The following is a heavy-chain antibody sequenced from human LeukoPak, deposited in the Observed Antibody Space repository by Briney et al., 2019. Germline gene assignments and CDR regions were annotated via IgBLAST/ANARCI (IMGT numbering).Heavy chain of an antibody. V-gene: IGHV5-10-1*01. D-gene: IGHD6-13*01. CDR2: IDPSDSYT. Sequence: GESLRISCKGSGYSFTSYWISWVRQMPGKGLEWMGRIDPSDSYTNYSPSFQGHVTISADKSISTAYLQWSSLKASDTAMYYCARLGIAAAGRYYYYYGMDVWGKGTTVTVSS. J-gene: IGHJ6*04. CDR1: GYSFTSYW. CDR3: ARLGIAAAGRYYYYYGMDV.